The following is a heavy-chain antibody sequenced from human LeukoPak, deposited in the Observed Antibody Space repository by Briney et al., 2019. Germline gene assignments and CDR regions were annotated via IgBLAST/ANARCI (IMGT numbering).Heavy chain of an antibody. D-gene: IGHD2-2*01. CDR3: SRHLAACTSCLRDYWFDP. CDR1: GGSLSSGSYC. CDR2: IFYSGST. Sequence: PESLSLTCTLSGGSLSSGSYCWGWIRHPPGKGLEWLGGIFYSGSTYYNPSPKSRLTLSVDTSKNQISLKLSSVTAADTAVYYCSRHLAACTSCLRDYWFDPWGQGTLVTVSS. V-gene: IGHV4-39*01. J-gene: IGHJ5*02.